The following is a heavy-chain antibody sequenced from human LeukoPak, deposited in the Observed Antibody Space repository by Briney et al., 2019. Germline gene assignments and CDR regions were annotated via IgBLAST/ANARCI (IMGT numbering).Heavy chain of an antibody. CDR3: ARGDYRRY. V-gene: IGHV1-46*01. D-gene: IGHD4-11*01. CDR2: INPSGGST. J-gene: IGHJ4*02. Sequence: ASVKVSCKASGYTFTSYGIRWVRQAPGQGLEWMGIINPSGGSTSYAQKLQGRVTMATDTSTSTAYMELRSLRSEDTAVYYCARGDYRRYWVQGAKVSVSS. CDR1: GYTFTSYG.